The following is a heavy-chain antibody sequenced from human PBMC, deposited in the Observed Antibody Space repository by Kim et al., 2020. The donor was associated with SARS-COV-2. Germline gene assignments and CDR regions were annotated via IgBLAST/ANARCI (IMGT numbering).Heavy chain of an antibody. J-gene: IGHJ4*02. Sequence: GGSLRLSCAASGFTVSSNYMSWVRQAPGKGLEWVSVIYSGGSTYYADSVKGRFTISRDNSKNTLYLQMNSLRAEDTAVYYCAREDEDTIFGVVTPALGYWGQGTLVTVSS. CDR3: AREDEDTIFGVVTPALGY. V-gene: IGHV3-66*01. CDR2: IYSGGST. CDR1: GFTVSSNY. D-gene: IGHD3-3*01.